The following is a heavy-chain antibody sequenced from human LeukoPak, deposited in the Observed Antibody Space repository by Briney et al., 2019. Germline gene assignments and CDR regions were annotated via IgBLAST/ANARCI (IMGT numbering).Heavy chain of an antibody. CDR3: ARDGFGNPLGY. D-gene: IGHD4-23*01. J-gene: IGHJ4*02. V-gene: IGHV3-7*05. CDR1: GDTFSSYW. Sequence: GGSLRLSCAGSGDTFSSYWMSWVRQAPGKGLERVANIKQDGSEKYYVDSVKGRFTISRDNAKNSLYLQMNSLRAEDTAVYYCARDGFGNPLGYWGQGALVTVSS. CDR2: IKQDGSEK.